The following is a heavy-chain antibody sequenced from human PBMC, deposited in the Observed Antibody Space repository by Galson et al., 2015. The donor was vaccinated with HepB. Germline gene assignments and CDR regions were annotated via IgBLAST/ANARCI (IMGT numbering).Heavy chain of an antibody. CDR3: ASSSLGTAYYYGIDV. CDR1: GFTFSSYW. Sequence: SLRLSCAASGFTFSSYWMHWVRQVPGKGLVWVSRFNSDGSSTTYADSVKGRFTISRDSAKKTMYLQMNSLRAEDTAVYYCASSSLGTAYYYGIDVWGQGTTVIVSS. CDR2: FNSDGSST. J-gene: IGHJ6*02. D-gene: IGHD7-27*01. V-gene: IGHV3-74*01.